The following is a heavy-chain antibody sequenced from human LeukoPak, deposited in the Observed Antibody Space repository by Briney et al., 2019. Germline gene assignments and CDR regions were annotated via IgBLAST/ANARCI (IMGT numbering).Heavy chain of an antibody. CDR3: ARLLVTAIPEYYFDY. D-gene: IGHD2-21*02. V-gene: IGHV3-9*01. CDR1: GFTFDDYA. CDR2: ISWNSGSI. J-gene: IGHJ4*02. Sequence: GGSLRLSCAASGFTFDDYAMHWVRQAPGKGLEWVSGISWNSGSIGYADSVKGRFTISRDNAKNSLYLQMNSLRAEDTAVYYCARLLVTAIPEYYFDYWGQGTLVTVSS.